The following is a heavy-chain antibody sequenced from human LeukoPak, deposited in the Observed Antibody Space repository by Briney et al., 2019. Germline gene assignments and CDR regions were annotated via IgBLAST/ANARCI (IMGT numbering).Heavy chain of an antibody. CDR2: INHSGST. CDR1: GGSISTNY. CDR3: ARPYCSAGNCYSNFDS. Sequence: SETLSLTCSVSGGSISTNYWSWIRQPPGKGLEWIGEINHSGSTNYNPSLKSRVTISVDTSKKQFSLKLSSVTAADTAVYYCARPYCSAGNCYSNFDSWGQGTLVTVSS. D-gene: IGHD2-15*01. V-gene: IGHV4-34*01. J-gene: IGHJ4*02.